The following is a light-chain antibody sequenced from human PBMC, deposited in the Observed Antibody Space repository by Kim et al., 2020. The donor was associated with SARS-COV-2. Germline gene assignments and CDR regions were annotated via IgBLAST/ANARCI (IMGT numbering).Light chain of an antibody. Sequence: DIVMTQSPLSLPVTPGEPASISCRSSQRLLHSNGYSYLDWYLQKPGQPPQLLIYLGSNRASGVPDRFSGSGSGTDFTLKISRVEAEDFGVYYCMQALQTPRTFGQGTKLEI. CDR1: QRLLHSNGYSY. V-gene: IGKV2-28*01. CDR3: MQALQTPRT. CDR2: LGS. J-gene: IGKJ2*01.